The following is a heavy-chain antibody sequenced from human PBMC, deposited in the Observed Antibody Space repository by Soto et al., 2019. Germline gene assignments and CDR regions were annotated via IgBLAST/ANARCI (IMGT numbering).Heavy chain of an antibody. D-gene: IGHD6-13*01. CDR2: IIPILGIA. J-gene: IGHJ5*02. CDR1: GGTFSSYT. Sequence: QVQLVQSGAEVKKPGSSVKVSCKASGGTFSSYTISWVRQAPGQGLEWMGRIIPILGIANYAQKFQGRVTITADKSTSTAYMELSSLRSEGTAVYYCARDIGSSWYLPSNWFDPWGQGTLVTVSS. V-gene: IGHV1-69*08. CDR3: ARDIGSSWYLPSNWFDP.